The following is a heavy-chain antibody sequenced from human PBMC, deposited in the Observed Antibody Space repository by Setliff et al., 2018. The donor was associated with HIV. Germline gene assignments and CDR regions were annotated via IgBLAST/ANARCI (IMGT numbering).Heavy chain of an antibody. CDR1: GGFISTGGYS. CDR2: IYRSGNT. J-gene: IGHJ4*02. D-gene: IGHD6-13*01. Sequence: SETLSLTCTVSGGFISTGGYSWSWIRQPPGKGLEWIGYIYRSGNTYYNPSLKSRVSISVDRSKNHFSLRLSSVTAADTAVYYCARGGSRGSWYWDYWGQGTLVTVSS. CDR3: ARGGSRGSWYWDY. V-gene: IGHV4-30-2*01.